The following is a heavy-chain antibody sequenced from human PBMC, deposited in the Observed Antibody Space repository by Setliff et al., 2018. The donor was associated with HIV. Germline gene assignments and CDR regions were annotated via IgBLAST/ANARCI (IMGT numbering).Heavy chain of an antibody. CDR3: ARGTVGATFLHNDY. J-gene: IGHJ4*02. Sequence: LRLSCAASGFAFSSYSMNWVRQAPGKGLEWVSSISSSSSYIYYADSVKGRFTISRDNAKNSLYLQMNSLRAEDTAVYYCARGTVGATFLHNDYWGQGTLVTVSS. CDR1: GFAFSSYS. CDR2: ISSSSSYI. V-gene: IGHV3-21*01. D-gene: IGHD1-26*01.